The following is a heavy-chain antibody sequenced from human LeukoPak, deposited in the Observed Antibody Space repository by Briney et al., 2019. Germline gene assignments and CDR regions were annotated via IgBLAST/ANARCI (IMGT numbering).Heavy chain of an antibody. D-gene: IGHD2-15*01. J-gene: IGHJ3*02. CDR1: GGTFSSYA. CDR3: AREWADIVGDEGAFDI. Sequence: SVNVSCKASGGTFSSYAISWVRQAPGQGLEWMGGIIPIFGTANYAQKFQGRGTITTDESTSTAYMELSSLRSEDTAVYYCAREWADIVGDEGAFDIWGQGTMVTVSS. CDR2: IIPIFGTA. V-gene: IGHV1-69*05.